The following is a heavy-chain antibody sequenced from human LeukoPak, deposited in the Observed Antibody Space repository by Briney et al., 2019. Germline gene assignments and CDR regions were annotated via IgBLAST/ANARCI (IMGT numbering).Heavy chain of an antibody. J-gene: IGHJ4*02. Sequence: PGGSLRLSCAASGFAFSSYTMNWVRQAPGRGLEWVANLNQDGSGKYYVDSVKGRFTISRDNTKNSLYLQMNSLRAGDTALYYCARDHVVASGGNDYWGQGTLVTVSS. V-gene: IGHV3-7*01. CDR2: LNQDGSGK. D-gene: IGHD6-13*01. CDR1: GFAFSSYT. CDR3: ARDHVVASGGNDY.